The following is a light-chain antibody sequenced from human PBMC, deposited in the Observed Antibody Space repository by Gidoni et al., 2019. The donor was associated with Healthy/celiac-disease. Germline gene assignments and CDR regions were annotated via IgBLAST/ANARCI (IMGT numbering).Light chain of an antibody. Sequence: DTVMTQSPLSLPVTPGEPASISCRSSQSLLHSNGYNYLDWYLQKPGQSPQLLIYLGSNRASGVPDRFSGSGSGTDFTLKISRVEAEDVGVYYCMQALQTRTFGQGTKVEI. CDR3: MQALQTRT. CDR2: LGS. V-gene: IGKV2-28*01. CDR1: QSLLHSNGYNY. J-gene: IGKJ1*01.